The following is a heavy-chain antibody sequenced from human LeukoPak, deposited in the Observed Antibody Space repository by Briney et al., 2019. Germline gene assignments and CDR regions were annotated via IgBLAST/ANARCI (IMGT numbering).Heavy chain of an antibody. Sequence: SETPSLTPIVSGDSITRHNGNCIPAPPGAGRGRVGYFYYTGIIKYNPSLTSRVSMSVDTSKNQFFLKMKSVTAADTAVYHCARSVDYFDNTGPHMMFDYWGQGSLVTVSS. V-gene: IGHV4-59*11. D-gene: IGHD3-22*01. J-gene: IGHJ4*02. CDR3: ARSVDYFDNTGPHMMFDY. CDR1: GDSITRHN. CDR2: FYYTGII.